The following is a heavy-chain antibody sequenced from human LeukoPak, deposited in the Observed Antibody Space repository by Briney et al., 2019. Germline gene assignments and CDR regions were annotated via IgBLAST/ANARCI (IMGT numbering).Heavy chain of an antibody. V-gene: IGHV1-2*02. CDR2: INPNSGGT. D-gene: IGHD5-18*01. J-gene: IGHJ6*03. CDR1: GYTFTGYY. CDR3: ARGYSYGDRYYYYYMDV. Sequence: VASVKVSCKASGYTFTGYYMHWVRQALGQGLEWMGWINPNSGGTNYAQKFQGRVTMTRDTSISTAYMELSRLRSDDTAVYYCARGYSYGDRYYYYYMDVWGKGTTVTISS.